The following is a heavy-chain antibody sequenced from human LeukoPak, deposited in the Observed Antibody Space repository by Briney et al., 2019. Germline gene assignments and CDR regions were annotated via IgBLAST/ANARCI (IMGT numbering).Heavy chain of an antibody. CDR1: GGSFSGYY. CDR2: INHSGST. D-gene: IGHD5-24*01. Sequence: SETLSLTCAVYGGSFSGYYWSWIRQPPGKGLEWIWEINHSGSTNYNPSLKSRVTISVDTSKNQFSLKLSSVTAADTAVYYCAREEIRSWFDPWGQGTLVTVSS. V-gene: IGHV4-34*01. J-gene: IGHJ5*02. CDR3: AREEIRSWFDP.